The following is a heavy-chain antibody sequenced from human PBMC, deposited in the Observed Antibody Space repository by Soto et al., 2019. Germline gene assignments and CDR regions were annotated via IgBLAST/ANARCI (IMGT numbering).Heavy chain of an antibody. D-gene: IGHD3-16*01. V-gene: IGHV4-34*01. CDR2: TNHRGST. J-gene: IGHJ6*02. CDR1: GGSFSGYY. CDR3: ARGMGAENTFYYYYGMDV. Sequence: SETLSLTCAVYGGSFSGYYWSWIRQPPGKGLEWIGETNHRGSTKYNPSLKSRVTISVDTSKKQFSLNLNSVTAADTAVYYCARGMGAENTFYYYYGMDVWGLGTTVTVSS.